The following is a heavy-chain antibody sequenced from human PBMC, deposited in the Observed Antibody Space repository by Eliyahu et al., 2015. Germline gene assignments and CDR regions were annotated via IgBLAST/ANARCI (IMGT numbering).Heavy chain of an antibody. Sequence: IGEINHSGSTNYNPSLKSRVTISVDTSKNQFSLKLSSVTAADTAVYYCARRRVSSGWSRTPFDYWGQGTLVTVSS. CDR3: ARRRVSSGWSRTPFDY. D-gene: IGHD6-19*01. J-gene: IGHJ4*02. V-gene: IGHV4-34*01. CDR2: INHSGST.